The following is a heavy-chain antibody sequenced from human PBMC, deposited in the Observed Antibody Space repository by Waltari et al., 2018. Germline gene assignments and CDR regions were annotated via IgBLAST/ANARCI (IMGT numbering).Heavy chain of an antibody. J-gene: IGHJ4*02. D-gene: IGHD4-17*01. V-gene: IGHV3-53*01. CDR3: ARAPYGDYYFDY. CDR2: IYSGGST. Sequence: EVQLVVSGGGLIQSGGLVRLSCAATGFTDSSNYMSWVRQAPGKGLEWVSVIYSGGSTYYADSVKGRFTISRDNSKITLYLQMTSLRAEDTSMYYCARAPYGDYYFDYWGQGTLVTVSS. CDR1: GFTDSSNY.